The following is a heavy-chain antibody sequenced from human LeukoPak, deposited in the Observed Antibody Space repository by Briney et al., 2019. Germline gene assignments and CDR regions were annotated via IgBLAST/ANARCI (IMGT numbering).Heavy chain of an antibody. D-gene: IGHD6-6*01. Sequence: GGSLRLSCAASGFTFSGYWMSWVRQAPGKGLEWVANIRQDGSDKYYVDSVKGRFTISRDNAKNSLFLQMNSLRAEDTALYFCTTDSGGGRPFDYWGHGTLVIVSS. CDR3: TTDSGGGRPFDY. CDR1: GFTFSGYW. CDR2: IRQDGSDK. V-gene: IGHV3-7*01. J-gene: IGHJ4*01.